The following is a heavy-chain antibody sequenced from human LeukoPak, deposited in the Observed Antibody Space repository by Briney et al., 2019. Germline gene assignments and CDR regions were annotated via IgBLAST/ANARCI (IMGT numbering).Heavy chain of an antibody. J-gene: IGHJ4*02. CDR2: INHSEST. CDR1: GGSFSGYY. Sequence: SETLSLTCAVYGGSFSGYYWSWIRQPPGKGLEWIGEINHSESTNYNPSLKSRVTISVDTSKNQFSLKLSSVTAADTAVYYCARGRSSSWYPKQYYFDYWGQGTLVTVSS. CDR3: ARGRSSSWYPKQYYFDY. V-gene: IGHV4-34*01. D-gene: IGHD6-13*01.